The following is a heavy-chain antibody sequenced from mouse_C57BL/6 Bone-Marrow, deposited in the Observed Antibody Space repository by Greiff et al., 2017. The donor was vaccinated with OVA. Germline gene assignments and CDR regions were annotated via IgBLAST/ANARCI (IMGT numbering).Heavy chain of an antibody. Sequence: DVMLVESGGDLVKPGGSLKLSCAASGFTFSSYGMSWVRQTPDKRLEWVATISSGGSYTYYPDSVKGRFTISRDNAKNTLYLQMSSLKSEDTAMYYCARRQLRLRYAMDYWGQGTSVTVSS. CDR1: GFTFSSYG. J-gene: IGHJ4*01. CDR2: ISSGGSYT. D-gene: IGHD3-2*02. V-gene: IGHV5-6*02. CDR3: ARRQLRLRYAMDY.